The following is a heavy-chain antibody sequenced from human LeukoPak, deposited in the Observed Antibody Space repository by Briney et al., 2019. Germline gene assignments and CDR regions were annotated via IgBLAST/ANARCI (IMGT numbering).Heavy chain of an antibody. Sequence: SVKVSCKASGFTFTSSAMQWVRQARGQRLEWIGWIVVGSGNTNYAQKFQERVTITRDMSTSTAYMELSSLGSEDTAVYYCARGTVVGRYFDLWGRDTLVTVSS. CDR3: ARGTVVGRYFDL. D-gene: IGHD1-26*01. J-gene: IGHJ2*01. CDR1: GFTFTSSA. CDR2: IVVGSGNT. V-gene: IGHV1-58*02.